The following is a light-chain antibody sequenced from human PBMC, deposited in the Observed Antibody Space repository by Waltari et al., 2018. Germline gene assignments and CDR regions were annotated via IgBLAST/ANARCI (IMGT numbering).Light chain of an antibody. J-gene: IGLJ7*01. CDR3: SSYAGSNTAF. CDR2: DVT. CDR1: SGDIGGYNY. Sequence: QAALTQPPSVSGSPGQSVTISCTGTSGDIGGYNYVSWYQQHPGKALKLMIYDVTKRPSGVSERISGSKSGNTASLTISGLQAEDEADYYCSSYAGSNTAFFGGGTRLTVL. V-gene: IGLV2-11*01.